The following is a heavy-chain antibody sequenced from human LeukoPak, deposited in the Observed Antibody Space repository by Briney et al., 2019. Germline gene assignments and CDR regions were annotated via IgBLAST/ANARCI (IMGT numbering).Heavy chain of an antibody. J-gene: IGHJ5*02. CDR3: ARDAYSSGWFGWFDP. D-gene: IGHD6-19*01. CDR1: GFTDRTTY. Sequence: PGGSLRLSCVLSGFTDRTTYMSWVRPAPGKGLAWVSLIYGGGSTYYADSVKGRFTMSKDTSKNTVYLQMDSLRAEDTAVYYCARDAYSSGWFGWFDPWGQGTLVTVSS. V-gene: IGHV3-53*01. CDR2: IYGGGST.